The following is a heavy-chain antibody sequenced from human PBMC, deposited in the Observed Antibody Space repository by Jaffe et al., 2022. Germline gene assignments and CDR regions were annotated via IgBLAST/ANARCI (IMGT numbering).Heavy chain of an antibody. D-gene: IGHD3-3*01. Sequence: QVQLVQSGAEVKKPGASVKVSCKASGYTFTSYDINWVRQATGQGLEWMGWMNPNSGNTGYAQKFQGRVTMTRNTSISTAYMELSSLRSEDTAVYYCARGRFFRGGLEWLLYDYYYMDVWGKGTTVTVSS. J-gene: IGHJ6*03. V-gene: IGHV1-8*01. CDR3: ARGRFFRGGLEWLLYDYYYMDV. CDR1: GYTFTSYD. CDR2: MNPNSGNT.